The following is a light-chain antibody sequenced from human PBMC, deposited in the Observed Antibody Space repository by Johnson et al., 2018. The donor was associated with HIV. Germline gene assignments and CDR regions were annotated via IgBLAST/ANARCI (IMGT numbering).Light chain of an antibody. J-gene: IGLJ1*01. CDR2: DND. V-gene: IGLV1-51*01. CDR1: SSNIGINY. CDR3: GTWDSRLSGSYG. Sequence: QSVLTQPPSVSAAPGQKVTISCSGSSSNIGINYVSWFQQLPGTAPKLLIYDNDKRPSGIPDRFSGSKSGTSATLGITGLQTGDEADHYCGTWDSRLSGSYGFGSGTRLTAL.